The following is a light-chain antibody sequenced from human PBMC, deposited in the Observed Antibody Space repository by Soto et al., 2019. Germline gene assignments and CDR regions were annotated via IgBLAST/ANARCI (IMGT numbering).Light chain of an antibody. J-gene: IGLJ1*01. V-gene: IGLV1-40*01. CDR3: QSYDSSLSGYV. Sequence: QSVLTQPPSASGAPGQRVTISCTGSSSNIGAGYDVHWYQQLPGTAPKLLIYGNSNRPSGVPDRFSGSKSGTSASLAITGLQGENAAYYYCQSYDSSLSGYVFGTGTKVTVL. CDR1: SSNIGAGYD. CDR2: GNS.